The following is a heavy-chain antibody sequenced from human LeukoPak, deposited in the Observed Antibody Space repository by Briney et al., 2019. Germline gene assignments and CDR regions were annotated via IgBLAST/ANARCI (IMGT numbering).Heavy chain of an antibody. J-gene: IGHJ4*02. CDR1: GFTFSSYG. CDR2: ISYDGSNK. V-gene: IGHV3-30*18. Sequence: GGSLRLSCAASGFTFSSYGMHWVRQAPGNGLEWVAVISYDGSNKYYADSVKGRFTISRDNSKNTLYLQMNSMRAEDTAMYYCAKDTPQWELRFGFDYWGRETLVTVSS. D-gene: IGHD1-26*01. CDR3: AKDTPQWELRFGFDY.